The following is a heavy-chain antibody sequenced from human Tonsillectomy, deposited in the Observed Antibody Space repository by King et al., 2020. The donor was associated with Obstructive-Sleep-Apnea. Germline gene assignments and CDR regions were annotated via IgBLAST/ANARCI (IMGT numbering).Heavy chain of an antibody. CDR3: ARDPGNDWLPYYYYGMDV. J-gene: IGHJ6*02. Sequence: QLVQSGAEVKKPGSSVKVSCKASGGTFSIYAISWVRQAPGQGLEWMGGIIPILGIANYAKRFQGRVTITADKFTSTAYMELSSLRSEDTAVYYCARDPGNDWLPYYYYGMDVWGQGTTVTVSS. V-gene: IGHV1-69*04. CDR2: IIPILGIA. D-gene: IGHD3-9*01. CDR1: GGTFSIYA.